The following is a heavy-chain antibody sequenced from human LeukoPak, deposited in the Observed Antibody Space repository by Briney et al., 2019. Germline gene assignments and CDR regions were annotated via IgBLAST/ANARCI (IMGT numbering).Heavy chain of an antibody. V-gene: IGHV1-2*02. Sequence: ASVKISCKASGYTFTGYYMHWVRQAPGQGLEWMGWINPNSGGTNYAQKFQGRVTMTRDTSISTAYMELSRLRSDDTAVYYCARGAHQQQLALFDYWGQGTLVTVSS. CDR2: INPNSGGT. CDR3: ARGAHQQQLALFDY. CDR1: GYTFTGYY. J-gene: IGHJ4*02. D-gene: IGHD6-13*01.